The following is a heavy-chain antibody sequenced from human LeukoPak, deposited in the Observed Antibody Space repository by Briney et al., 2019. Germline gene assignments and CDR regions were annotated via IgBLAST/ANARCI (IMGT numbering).Heavy chain of an antibody. J-gene: IGHJ6*02. D-gene: IGHD3-3*01. CDR1: GFTFSSYS. CDR3: ARDSPDYDFWSGYPYYYYGMDV. CDR2: ISSSSSYI. V-gene: IGHV3-21*01. Sequence: PGGSLRLSCAASGFTFSSYSMNWVRQAPGKGLEWVSSISSSSSYIYYADSVKGRFTISRDNAKNSLYLQMNSLRAEDTAVYYCARDSPDYDFWSGYPYYYYGMDVWGQGTTVTVSS.